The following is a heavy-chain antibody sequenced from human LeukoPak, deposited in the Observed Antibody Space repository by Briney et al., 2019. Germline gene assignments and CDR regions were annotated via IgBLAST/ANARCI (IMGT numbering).Heavy chain of an antibody. J-gene: IGHJ6*02. CDR2: IIPIFGTA. CDR1: GGTFSSYA. V-gene: IGHV1-69*13. Sequence: GASVKVSCKAFGGTFSSYAISWVRQAPGQGLEWMGGIIPIFGTANYAQKFQGRVTITADESTSTAYMELSSLRSEDTAVYYCAREYYYGSGSYSRYYGMDVWGQGTTVTVSS. CDR3: AREYYYGSGSYSRYYGMDV. D-gene: IGHD3-10*01.